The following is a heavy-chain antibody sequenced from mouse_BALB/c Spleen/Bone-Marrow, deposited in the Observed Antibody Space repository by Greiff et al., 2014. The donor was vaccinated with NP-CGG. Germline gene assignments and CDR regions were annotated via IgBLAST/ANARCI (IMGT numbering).Heavy chain of an antibody. CDR2: IDTSDSYI. D-gene: IGHD2-4*01. J-gene: IGHJ4*01. CDR3: ARGGHDFSLDY. CDR1: GYTFTDKW. V-gene: IGHV1-69*01. Sequence: VKLMESGAEFVMPGASVKMSCKASGYTFTDKWMHWVKQRPGQGLEWIGAIDTSDSYINYNHKFKGKASLTVDASSSTAYMHLSSLTSDDSAVYYCARGGHDFSLDYWGQGTSVIVSS.